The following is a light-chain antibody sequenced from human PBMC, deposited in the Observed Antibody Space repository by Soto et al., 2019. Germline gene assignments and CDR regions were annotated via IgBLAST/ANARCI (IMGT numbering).Light chain of an antibody. Sequence: DIQMTQSPSSLSASVGDRVTITCRASQNIGVYLNWYQKKPGKAPKLLIYAASTLQSGVPSRFSGSGSGTDFTLTISSLQPEDFATYYCQQLNSYPPLTFGGGTKVDIK. V-gene: IGKV1-39*01. CDR2: AAS. J-gene: IGKJ4*01. CDR3: QQLNSYPPLT. CDR1: QNIGVY.